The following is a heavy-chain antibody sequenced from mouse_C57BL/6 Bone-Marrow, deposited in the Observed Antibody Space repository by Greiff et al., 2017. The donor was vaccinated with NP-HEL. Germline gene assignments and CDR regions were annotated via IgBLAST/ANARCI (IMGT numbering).Heavy chain of an antibody. Sequence: EVKVVESGGGLVQPGGSLKLSCAASGFTFSDYYMYWVRQTPEKRLEWVAYISNGGGSTYYPDTVKGRFTISRDNAKNTLYLQMSRLKSEDTAMYYCARHGYYGSSYFDYWGQGTTLTVSS. CDR3: ARHGYYGSSYFDY. D-gene: IGHD1-1*01. CDR2: ISNGGGST. CDR1: GFTFSDYY. J-gene: IGHJ2*01. V-gene: IGHV5-12*01.